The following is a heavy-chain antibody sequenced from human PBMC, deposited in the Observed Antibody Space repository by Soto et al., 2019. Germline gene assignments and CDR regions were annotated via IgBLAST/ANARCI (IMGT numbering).Heavy chain of an antibody. D-gene: IGHD1-1*01. Sequence: QMQLVQSGPEVKKPGTSVKVSCKASGFSFTSSTMQWVRQGRGQRLEWIGWIGGGSGSTSYAPKFHERVTITRDMSTSTAYMELSSLRSEDTAVYYCAAAISHWNADGWFDPWGQGTLVTVSS. CDR2: IGGGSGST. V-gene: IGHV1-58*02. CDR3: AAAISHWNADGWFDP. J-gene: IGHJ5*02. CDR1: GFSFTSST.